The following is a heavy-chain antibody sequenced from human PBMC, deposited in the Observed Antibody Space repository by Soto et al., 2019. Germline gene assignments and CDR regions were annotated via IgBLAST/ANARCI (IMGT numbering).Heavy chain of an antibody. CDR2: IYSGGSK. J-gene: IGHJ6*03. D-gene: IGHD5-12*01. CDR1: GFTVSSNY. CDR3: ARGLYSGYISAEDGPVDAYYMDV. V-gene: IGHV3-53*04. Sequence: GGSLRLSCAASGFTVSSNYMSWVRQAPGKGLEWVSVIYSGGSKYYADSVKGRFTISRHNSKNTLYLQMNSLRAEDTAVYYCARGLYSGYISAEDGPVDAYYMDVWGKGTTVTVSS.